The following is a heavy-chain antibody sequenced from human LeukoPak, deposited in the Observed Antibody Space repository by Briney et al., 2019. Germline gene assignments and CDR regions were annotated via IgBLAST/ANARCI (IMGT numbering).Heavy chain of an antibody. J-gene: IGHJ4*02. Sequence: SETLSLTCTVSGGSISSYYWSWIRQPPGKGLEWIGNIYYSGSTNYNPSLKSRVTISVDTSKNQFSLKLSSVTAADTAVYYCARHHLARGLQWLVRNYFDYWGQGTLVTVSS. D-gene: IGHD6-19*01. CDR1: GGSISSYY. V-gene: IGHV4-59*08. CDR3: ARHHLARGLQWLVRNYFDY. CDR2: IYYSGST.